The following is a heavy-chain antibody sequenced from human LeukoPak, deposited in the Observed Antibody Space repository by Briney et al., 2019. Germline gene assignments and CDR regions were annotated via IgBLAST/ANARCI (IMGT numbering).Heavy chain of an antibody. CDR1: GGSISSGDYY. D-gene: IGHD6-13*01. J-gene: IGHJ4*02. Sequence: SETLSLTCTVSGGSISSGDYYWSWIRQHPGKGLEWIGYISYTGSTYYNPSPKSRVTISADTSENQFSLKLSSVTAADTAVYYCARDRSRYSSTWGFDYWGQGTLVTVSS. CDR2: ISYTGST. V-gene: IGHV4-31*03. CDR3: ARDRSRYSSTWGFDY.